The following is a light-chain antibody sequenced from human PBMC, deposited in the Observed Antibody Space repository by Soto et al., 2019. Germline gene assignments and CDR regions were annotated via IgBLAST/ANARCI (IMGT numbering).Light chain of an antibody. Sequence: DIQMTQSPSSLSASVGDRVTITCRASQSISTYLNWYQHKPGEAPTVLIYGASSLQSGVTSRFSGRGSGTDFSLTISSLQPEDFATYYCQQSYSVPWTFAQGTQVEIK. CDR3: QQSYSVPWT. CDR1: QSISTY. J-gene: IGKJ1*01. V-gene: IGKV1-39*01. CDR2: GAS.